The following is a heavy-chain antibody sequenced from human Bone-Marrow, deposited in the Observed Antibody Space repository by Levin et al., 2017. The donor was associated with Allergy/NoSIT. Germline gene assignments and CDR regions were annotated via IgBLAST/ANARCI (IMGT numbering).Heavy chain of an antibody. Sequence: SQTLSLTCTVSGGSIRNYYWSWIRQPPGKGLEWIGYIYYSGSTNYNPSLKSRVTISVDTSKNQFSLKLSSVTGADTAVYYCARGPSSSWTLYFDYWGQGTLVTVSS. CDR1: GGSIRNYY. CDR2: IYYSGST. V-gene: IGHV4-59*01. CDR3: ARGPSSSWTLYFDY. J-gene: IGHJ4*02. D-gene: IGHD6-13*01.